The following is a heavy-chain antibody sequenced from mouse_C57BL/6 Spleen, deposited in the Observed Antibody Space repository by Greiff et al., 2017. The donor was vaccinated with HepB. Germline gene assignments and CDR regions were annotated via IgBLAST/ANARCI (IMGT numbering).Heavy chain of an antibody. CDR3: ARSSMVTTGDCAMDD. CDR2: INPGNGGT. D-gene: IGHD2-2*01. CDR1: GYTFTSYW. J-gene: IGHJ4*01. Sequence: QVQLQQPGTELVKPGASVKLSCKASGYTFTSYWMPWVKQRPGQGLEWIGNINPGNGGTNYNEKFKSKATLTVDTSSSTAYMQLSSLTSEDSAVYYCARSSMVTTGDCAMDDWGQGTSVTVSS. V-gene: IGHV1-53*01.